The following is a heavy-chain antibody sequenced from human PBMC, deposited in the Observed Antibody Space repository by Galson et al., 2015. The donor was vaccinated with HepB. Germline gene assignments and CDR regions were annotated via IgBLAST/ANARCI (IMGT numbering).Heavy chain of an antibody. Sequence: SVKVSCKASGYPFTNHDIHWVRQATGQGLEWVGWMNPNSDDTGYEQKFQGRATLTRNTSISTVYLESSSLRCEDTAVYYCARMGSYHPTSIFSYYHSFAMDVWGQGTKVTVSS. V-gene: IGHV1-8*01. J-gene: IGHJ6*02. D-gene: IGHD1-26*01. CDR3: ARMGSYHPTSIFSYYHSFAMDV. CDR1: GYPFTNHD. CDR2: MNPNSDDT.